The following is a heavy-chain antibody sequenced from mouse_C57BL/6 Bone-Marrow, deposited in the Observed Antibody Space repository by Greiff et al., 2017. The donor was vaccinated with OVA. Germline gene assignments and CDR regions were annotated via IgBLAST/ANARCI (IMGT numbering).Heavy chain of an antibody. D-gene: IGHD2-4*01. Sequence: EVQRVESGGGLVKPGGSLKLSCAASGFTFSDYGMHWVRQAPEKGLEWVAYISSGSSTIYYADTVKGRFTISRDNTKNTLFLQMTSLRSEDTAMYYCARLPYDYDYAMDYWGQGTSVTVSS. V-gene: IGHV5-17*01. CDR1: GFTFSDYG. CDR3: ARLPYDYDYAMDY. J-gene: IGHJ4*01. CDR2: ISSGSSTI.